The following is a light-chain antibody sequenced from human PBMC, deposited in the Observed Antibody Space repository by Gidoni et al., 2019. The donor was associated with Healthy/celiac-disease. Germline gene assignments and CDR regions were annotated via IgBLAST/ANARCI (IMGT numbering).Light chain of an antibody. V-gene: IGKV1-39*01. J-gene: IGKJ5*01. Sequence: DIQMTQSPSSLSASVGDRVTITCRASQSISSYLNWYQQKPGKVTKLMIYAASSLQSGVPSRFSGSGSGTDFTLTISSLQPEDFATYYCHQSYSTPSITFGQGTRLEIK. CDR3: HQSYSTPSIT. CDR2: AAS. CDR1: QSISSY.